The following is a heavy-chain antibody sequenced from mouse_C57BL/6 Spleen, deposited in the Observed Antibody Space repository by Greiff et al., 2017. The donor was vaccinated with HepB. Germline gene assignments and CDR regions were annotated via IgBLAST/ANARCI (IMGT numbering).Heavy chain of an antibody. J-gene: IGHJ4*01. CDR3: ARGTYPYAMDY. CDR2: IDPSDSYT. D-gene: IGHD3-3*01. V-gene: IGHV1-50*01. CDR1: GYTFTSYW. Sequence: QVQLQQSGAELVKPGASVKLSCKASGYTFTSYWMQWVKQRPGQGLEWIGEIDPSDSYTNYNQKFKGKATLTVDTSSSTAYMQLSSLTSEDSAVYYCARGTYPYAMDYWGQGTSVTVSS.